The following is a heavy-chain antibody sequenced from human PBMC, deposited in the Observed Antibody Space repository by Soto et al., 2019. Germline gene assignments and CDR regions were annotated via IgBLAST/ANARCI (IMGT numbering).Heavy chain of an antibody. D-gene: IGHD3-22*01. CDR3: AREPGGGYYDSSGYESTFDY. CDR2: IWYDGSNK. J-gene: IGHJ4*02. V-gene: IGHV3-33*01. CDR1: GFTFSSYG. Sequence: QVQLVESGGGVVQPGRSLRLSCAASGFTFSSYGMHWVRQAPGKGLEWVAVIWYDGSNKYYADSVKGRFTISRDNSKNTLDLQMNSLRAEDTAVYYCAREPGGGYYDSSGYESTFDYWGQGTLVTVSS.